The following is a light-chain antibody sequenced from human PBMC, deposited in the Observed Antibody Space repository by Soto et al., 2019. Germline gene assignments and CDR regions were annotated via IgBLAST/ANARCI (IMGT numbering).Light chain of an antibody. CDR3: QQLSTYPST. CDR1: QGIGSY. Sequence: IQLTPSPSSLSASEGHRVTITCRASQGIGSYLAWYQQKPGEAPKLLIFAASTLQSGVPSRFSGSGSGTDFTLTISSLQAEDFATYYCQQLSTYPSTFGGGTRWIS. V-gene: IGKV1-9*01. CDR2: AAS. J-gene: IGKJ4*01.